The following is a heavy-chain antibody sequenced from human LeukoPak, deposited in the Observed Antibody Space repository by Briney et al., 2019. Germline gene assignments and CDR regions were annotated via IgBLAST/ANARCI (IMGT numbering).Heavy chain of an antibody. J-gene: IGHJ4*02. D-gene: IGHD5-12*01. CDR2: IYHSGST. CDR1: GYSISSGYY. Sequence: SETLSLTCTVSGYSISSGYYWGWIRQPPGKGLEWIGSIYHSGSTYYNPSLKSRVTISVDTSKNQFSLKLSSVTAADTAMYYCAKSNGYGLIDYWGQGTLVTVSS. V-gene: IGHV4-38-2*02. CDR3: AKSNGYGLIDY.